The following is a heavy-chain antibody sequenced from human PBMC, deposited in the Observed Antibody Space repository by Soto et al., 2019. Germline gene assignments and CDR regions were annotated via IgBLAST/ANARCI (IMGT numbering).Heavy chain of an antibody. CDR2: IYSGGGT. V-gene: IGHV3-66*01. CDR3: ARSPTRTNYADYFDP. Sequence: EVQLVESGGGLVQPGGSLRLSCAASDFTVSNNYMSWLRHAPGKGMQHVSVIYSGGGTYYEDSVNGRFTISRDHSKNTLDLQMNSLGAEDTAVYYCARSPTRTNYADYFDPWGQGTLVTVSS. J-gene: IGHJ5*02. CDR1: DFTVSNNY. D-gene: IGHD4-17*01.